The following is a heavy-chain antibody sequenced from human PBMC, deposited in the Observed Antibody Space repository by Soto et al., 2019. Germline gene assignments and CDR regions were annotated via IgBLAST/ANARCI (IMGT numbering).Heavy chain of an antibody. CDR1: GFTFSSYS. Sequence: EVQLVESGGGLVQPGGSLRLSCAASGFTFSSYSMNWVRQAPGKGLEWVSYISSSSTIIYYADSVKGRFTISRDSAKNSLYLQLNSLRDEDTAVYYCATAFYAGTSFNYWGQGTLVTVSS. CDR3: ATAFYAGTSFNY. D-gene: IGHD3-16*01. CDR2: ISSSSTII. V-gene: IGHV3-48*02. J-gene: IGHJ4*02.